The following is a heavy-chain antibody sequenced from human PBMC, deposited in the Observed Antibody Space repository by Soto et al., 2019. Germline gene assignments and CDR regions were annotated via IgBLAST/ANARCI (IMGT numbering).Heavy chain of an antibody. CDR1: GYSFTNYD. CDR2: MNPNSGNT. J-gene: IGHJ3*02. V-gene: IGHV1-8*01. D-gene: IGHD3-3*01. CDR3: ASPARNYDFWSGYSFDI. Sequence: ASVKVSCKASGYSFTNYDIHWVRQAAGLGLEWMGWMNPNSGNTGYAQKFQGRVTMTRNTSISTAYMELSSLRSEDTAVYYCASPARNYDFWSGYSFDIWGQGTMVTVSS.